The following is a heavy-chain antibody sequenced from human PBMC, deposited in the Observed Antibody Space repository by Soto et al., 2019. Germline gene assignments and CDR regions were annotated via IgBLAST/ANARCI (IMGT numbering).Heavy chain of an antibody. CDR2: ISYAGSDK. V-gene: IGHV3-30*18. J-gene: IGHJ4*02. CDR1: GFNFSNYG. Sequence: LRLSCAASGFNFSNYGMHWVRQAPGKGLEWVAVISYAGSDKYYADSVKGRFTISRDNSKNTLSLQMNSLRAEDTAVYYCAKDPRGAPYGSGNYGDYWGQGTLVTVSS. D-gene: IGHD3-10*01. CDR3: AKDPRGAPYGSGNYGDY.